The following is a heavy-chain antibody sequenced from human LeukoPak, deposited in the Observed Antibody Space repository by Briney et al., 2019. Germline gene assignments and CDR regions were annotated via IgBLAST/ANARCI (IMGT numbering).Heavy chain of an antibody. CDR2: IFQSGDA. CDR3: ARHFLRGGFDS. J-gene: IGHJ4*02. Sequence: SETLSLTCTVSGGSTSNYYWSWIRQPPGKGLEWIAYIFQSGDARYNPSLKSRVTIALDTSKSQFSLTLSSVTAADTAVYYCARHFLRGGFDSWGQGVLVPVSS. V-gene: IGHV4-59*08. CDR1: GGSTSNYY. D-gene: IGHD5-12*01.